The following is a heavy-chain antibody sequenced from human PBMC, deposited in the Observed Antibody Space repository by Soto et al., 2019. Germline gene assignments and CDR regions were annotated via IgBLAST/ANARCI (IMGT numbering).Heavy chain of an antibody. Sequence: QVQLVQSGPEVKKPGASVKVSCKASGYSFTPYGIAWVRQAPGQGLEWMGWISTHNGNTKYERKVQDRVTMTTDTSTTTAYMELRSLRSDDTAMYYCARTLGSSGFDYWGQGALVAVSS. J-gene: IGHJ4*02. V-gene: IGHV1-18*01. CDR3: ARTLGSSGFDY. D-gene: IGHD3-10*01. CDR1: GYSFTPYG. CDR2: ISTHNGNT.